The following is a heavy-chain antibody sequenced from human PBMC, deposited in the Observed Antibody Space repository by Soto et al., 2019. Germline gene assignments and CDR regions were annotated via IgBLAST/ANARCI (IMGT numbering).Heavy chain of an antibody. CDR2: ISGSGGST. CDR1: GFTFSSYA. D-gene: IGHD3-10*01. J-gene: IGHJ4*02. Sequence: GGSLRLSCAASGFTFSSYAMSWVRQAPGKGLEWVSAISGSGGSTYYADSVKGRFTISRDNSKNTLYLQMNSLRAEDTAVYYCAKDLLWFGELLYFDYWGQGTLVTVSS. CDR3: AKDLLWFGELLYFDY. V-gene: IGHV3-23*01.